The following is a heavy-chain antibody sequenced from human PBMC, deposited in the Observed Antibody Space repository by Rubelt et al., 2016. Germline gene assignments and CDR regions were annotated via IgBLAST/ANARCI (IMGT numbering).Heavy chain of an antibody. V-gene: IGHV4-4*07. D-gene: IGHD2-8*01. CDR3: ARVGGLYAIPDYPIEY. J-gene: IGHJ4*02. Sequence: QVQLQESGPGLVKPSETLSLICTVSSDSISSYYWSWIRQPAGKGLEWIGRMYTSGSPNYKPSLKSRVSMSVDTSKGQFSLKLNSGTAADTAVYHCARVGGLYAIPDYPIEYWGQGTLVTVSS. CDR2: MYTSGSP. CDR1: SDSISSYY.